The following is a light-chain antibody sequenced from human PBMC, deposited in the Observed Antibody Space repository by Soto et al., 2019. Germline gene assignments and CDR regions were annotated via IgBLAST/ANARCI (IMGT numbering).Light chain of an antibody. CDR3: QQSYSTPWT. CDR1: QSISSY. Sequence: DIQMTQAPSSLSASLASRVTITCRASQSISSYLNWYQQKPGKAPKLLIYAASSLQSGVPSRFSGSGSGTDFTLTISSLQPADFATYYCQQSYSTPWTFGQGTKVDIK. J-gene: IGKJ1*01. CDR2: AAS. V-gene: IGKV1-39*01.